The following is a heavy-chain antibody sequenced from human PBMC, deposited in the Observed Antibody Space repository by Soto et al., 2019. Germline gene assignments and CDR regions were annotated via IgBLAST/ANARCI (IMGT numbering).Heavy chain of an antibody. D-gene: IGHD6-13*01. CDR3: ARSRYSSSWHPSSPNFVAEYFQH. V-gene: IGHV1-69*13. CDR2: SIPIFGTA. J-gene: IGHJ1*01. Sequence: SVKVSCTASRGTFLSDAISWVLHAPGQGLELMGGSIPIFGTANYAQKFQGRVTITADESTSTAYMELSSLRSEDTAVYYCARSRYSSSWHPSSPNFVAEYFQHWGQGTLVTVSS. CDR1: RGTFLSDA.